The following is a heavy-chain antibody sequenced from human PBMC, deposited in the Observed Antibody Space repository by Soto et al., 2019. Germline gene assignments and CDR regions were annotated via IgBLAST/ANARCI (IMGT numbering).Heavy chain of an antibody. CDR3: AREYYYYDSSGYYLEAFDI. D-gene: IGHD3-22*01. CDR2: ISSSSSYI. V-gene: IGHV3-21*01. Sequence: GGPLRLSCAASGFTFCSYSMNGVRQAPGKGLEWVSSISSSSSYIYYADSVKGRFTISRDNAKNSLYLQMNSLRAEDTAVYYCAREYYYYDSSGYYLEAFDIRGQGTMVTVSS. CDR1: GFTFCSYS. J-gene: IGHJ3*02.